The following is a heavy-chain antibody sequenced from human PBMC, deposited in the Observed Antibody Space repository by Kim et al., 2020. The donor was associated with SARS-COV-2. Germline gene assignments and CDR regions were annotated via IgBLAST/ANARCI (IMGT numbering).Heavy chain of an antibody. CDR1: GFTFSSYG. CDR2: ISYDGSNK. D-gene: IGHD1-26*01. Sequence: GGSLRLSCAASGFTFSSYGMHWVRQAPGKGLEWVAVISYDGSNKYYADSVKGRFTISRDNSKNTLYLQMNSLRAEDTAVYYCAKDRRGPHPDLSHWGQGTLVTVSS. J-gene: IGHJ4*02. CDR3: AKDRRGPHPDLSH. V-gene: IGHV3-30*18.